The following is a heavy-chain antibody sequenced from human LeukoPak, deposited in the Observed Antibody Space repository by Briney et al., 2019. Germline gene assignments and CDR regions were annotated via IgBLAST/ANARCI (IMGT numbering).Heavy chain of an antibody. J-gene: IGHJ4*02. D-gene: IGHD3-10*01. CDR1: GFTFSNHG. V-gene: IGHV3-23*01. Sequence: GGSLRLSCAASGFTFSNHGMKWVRPAPGKGLGWVSGISPSGDIKYYADSVKGRFTISRDNSKKTLYLEVSSLTGEDTAVYYCAKDDAWIRFGEWSQGTLVTVSS. CDR2: ISPSGDIK. CDR3: AKDDAWIRFGE.